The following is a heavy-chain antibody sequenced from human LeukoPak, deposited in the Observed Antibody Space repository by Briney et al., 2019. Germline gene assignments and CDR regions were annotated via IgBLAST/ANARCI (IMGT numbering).Heavy chain of an antibody. CDR1: GDSIRGGNYD. D-gene: IGHD4-11*01. V-gene: IGHV4-31*03. CDR3: ARPYNNYYFDY. J-gene: IGHJ4*02. Sequence: SETLSLTCIVSGDSIRGGNYDWTWIRQHPGKGLEWIGYIYYSGGTRFNPSLRSRVSMSLDTSKNQFSLRLTSVTVADTAVYYCARPYNNYYFDYWGQGILVTVSS. CDR2: IYYSGGT.